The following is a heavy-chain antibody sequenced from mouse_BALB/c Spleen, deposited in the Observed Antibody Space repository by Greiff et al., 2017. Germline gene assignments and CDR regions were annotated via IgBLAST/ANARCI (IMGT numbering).Heavy chain of an antibody. Sequence: QVQLQQSGAELVRPGVSVKISCKGSGYTFTDYAMNWVKQSHAKSLEWIGVISTYYGDASYNQKFKGKATMTVDKSSSTAYMELARLTSEDSAIYYCARGGTTVGYFDYWGQGTTLPVSS. CDR3: ARGGTTVGYFDY. D-gene: IGHD1-1*01. V-gene: IGHV1S137*01. CDR1: GYTFTDYA. J-gene: IGHJ2*01. CDR2: ISTYYGDA.